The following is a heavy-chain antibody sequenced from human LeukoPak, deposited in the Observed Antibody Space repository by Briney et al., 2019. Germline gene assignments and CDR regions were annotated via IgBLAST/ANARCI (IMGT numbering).Heavy chain of an antibody. CDR1: GFTFDDYA. Sequence: GRSLRLSCAASGFTFDDYAMHWVRQAPGKGLEWVSGISWNSGSIGYADSVKGRFTISRDNAKNSLYLQMNSLRAEDTALYYCAKDGGIFGGYDGNYFDYWGQGTLVTVSS. D-gene: IGHD5-12*01. J-gene: IGHJ4*02. V-gene: IGHV3-9*01. CDR2: ISWNSGSI. CDR3: AKDGGIFGGYDGNYFDY.